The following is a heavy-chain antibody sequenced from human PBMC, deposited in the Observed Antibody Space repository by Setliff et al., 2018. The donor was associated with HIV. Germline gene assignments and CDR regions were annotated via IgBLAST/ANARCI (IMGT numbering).Heavy chain of an antibody. V-gene: IGHV3-53*01. CDR2: IYVGDTT. CDR1: GFAVSGNY. D-gene: IGHD4-17*01. J-gene: IGHJ4*02. CDR3: ARGQTSVTLQFDH. Sequence: GGSLRLSCAASGFAVSGNYMSWVRQAPGKGLEWVSVIYVGDTTYYADSVKGRFTISRDNANNLLFLQMNNLRVEDTAVYYCARGQTSVTLQFDHWGQGTLVTVSS.